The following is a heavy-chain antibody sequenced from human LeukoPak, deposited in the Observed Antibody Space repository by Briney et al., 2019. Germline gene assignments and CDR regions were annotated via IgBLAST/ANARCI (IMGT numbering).Heavy chain of an antibody. Sequence: PGGTLRLSCAASGFTFSSYAMSWVRQAPGKGLEWVSAISGSGGSTYYADSVKGRFTISRDNSKNTLYLQMNSLRAEDMAVYYCAKAPRYSSSWYGGPGYYYYYMDVWGKGTTVTVSS. CDR2: ISGSGGST. D-gene: IGHD6-13*01. CDR1: GFTFSSYA. CDR3: AKAPRYSSSWYGGPGYYYYYMDV. J-gene: IGHJ6*03. V-gene: IGHV3-23*01.